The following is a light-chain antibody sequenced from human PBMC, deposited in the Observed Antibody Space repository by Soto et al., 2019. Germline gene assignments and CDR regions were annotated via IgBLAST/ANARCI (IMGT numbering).Light chain of an antibody. V-gene: IGKV3-20*01. Sequence: EIVLTQSPGTLSLSPGERATLSCRASQSVSTRSLAWYQQKPGQAPRLLISGASSRAADIPDRFSGSGSGTDFTLTINRQEPEDFAVYYCQQYDSSPRTVGQGTKVE. J-gene: IGKJ1*01. CDR1: QSVSTRS. CDR3: QQYDSSPRT. CDR2: GAS.